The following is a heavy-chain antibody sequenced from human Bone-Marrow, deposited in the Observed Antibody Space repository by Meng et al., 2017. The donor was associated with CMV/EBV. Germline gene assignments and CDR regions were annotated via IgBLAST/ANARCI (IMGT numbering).Heavy chain of an antibody. CDR2: INTDGSTT. Sequence: GGSLRLSCAASGLTFSANWMHWIRQGPGKGLVWVSRINTDGSTTNYADSVKGRFIIYRDNSKNPLYLQMNSLRTADTGVYYCARAFCGDKSCQKVVDDWGQGTLVTVSS. CDR1: GLTFSANW. V-gene: IGHV3-74*01. D-gene: IGHD2-21*01. J-gene: IGHJ4*02. CDR3: ARAFCGDKSCQKVVDD.